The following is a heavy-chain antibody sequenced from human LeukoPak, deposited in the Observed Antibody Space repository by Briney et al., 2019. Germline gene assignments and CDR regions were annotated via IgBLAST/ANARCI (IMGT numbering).Heavy chain of an antibody. Sequence: GGSLRLSCAASGFTFSSYSMNWVRQAPGEGLEWVSSISSSSSYIYYADSVKGRFTISRDNAKNSLYLQMNSLRAEDTAVYYCASFRWETGTTSFLFDYWGQGTLVTVSS. D-gene: IGHD1-7*01. V-gene: IGHV3-21*01. J-gene: IGHJ4*02. CDR2: ISSSSSYI. CDR1: GFTFSSYS. CDR3: ASFRWETGTTSFLFDY.